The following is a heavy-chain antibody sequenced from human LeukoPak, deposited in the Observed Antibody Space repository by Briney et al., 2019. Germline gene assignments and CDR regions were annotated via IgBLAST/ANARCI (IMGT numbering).Heavy chain of an antibody. CDR1: GFIFSGYG. Sequence: PGGSLRLSCAASGFIFSGYGMNWVRQAPGKGLEWVAVISYDGSNKYYADSVKGRFTISRDNSKNTLYLQMNSLRAEDTAVYYCAKARGAVAGYFDYWGQGTKVTVSS. CDR3: AKARGAVAGYFDY. J-gene: IGHJ4*02. V-gene: IGHV3-30*18. CDR2: ISYDGSNK. D-gene: IGHD6-19*01.